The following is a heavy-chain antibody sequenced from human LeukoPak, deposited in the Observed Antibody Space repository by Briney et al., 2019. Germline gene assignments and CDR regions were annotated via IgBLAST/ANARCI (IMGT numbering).Heavy chain of an antibody. CDR3: ARVAAAHYYYYYYMDV. V-gene: IGHV3-74*01. CDR1: GFTFSRSW. Sequence: GGSLRLSCAASGFTFSRSWMHWVRQAPGKGLVWVSRINDDGRTTNYADSVKGRFTISRDNAKNSLYLQMNSLRAEDTAVYYCARVAAAHYYYYYYMDVWGKGTTVTVSS. D-gene: IGHD6-13*01. J-gene: IGHJ6*03. CDR2: INDDGRTT.